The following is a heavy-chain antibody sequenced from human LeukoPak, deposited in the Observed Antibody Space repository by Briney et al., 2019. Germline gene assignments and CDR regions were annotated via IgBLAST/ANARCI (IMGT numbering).Heavy chain of an antibody. J-gene: IGHJ4*02. CDR1: GFTFSSYW. D-gene: IGHD3-22*01. Sequence: GGSLRLSCAASGFTFSSYWMSWVRQAPGKVLEWVANIKQDGSEKYYVDSVKGRFTISRDNAKNSLYLQMNSLRAEDTAVYYCARDWGYYYDSSGYGWFDYWGQGTLVTVSS. CDR3: ARDWGYYYDSSGYGWFDY. V-gene: IGHV3-7*01. CDR2: IKQDGSEK.